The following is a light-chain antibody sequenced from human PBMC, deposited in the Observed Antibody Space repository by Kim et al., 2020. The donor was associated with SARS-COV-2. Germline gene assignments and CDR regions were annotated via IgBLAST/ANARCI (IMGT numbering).Light chain of an antibody. CDR1: NIGSKN. CDR2: RDS. V-gene: IGLV3-9*01. Sequence: VALGQTARITCGGNNIGSKNVPWYQQKPGQAPVLVIYRDSNRPSGIPERFSGSNSGNTATLTISRAQAGDEADYYCQVWDSSTGVFGGGTQLTVL. CDR3: QVWDSSTGV. J-gene: IGLJ3*02.